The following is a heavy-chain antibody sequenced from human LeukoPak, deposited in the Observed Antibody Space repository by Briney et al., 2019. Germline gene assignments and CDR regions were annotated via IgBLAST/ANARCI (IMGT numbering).Heavy chain of an antibody. D-gene: IGHD2-15*01. CDR2: ISAYNDNT. V-gene: IGHV1-18*01. CDR3: ARAGYCSGGSCQKGGAFDI. CDR1: GYTFARYG. J-gene: IGHJ3*02. Sequence: GASVKVSCKSSGYTFARYGITWVRHAPGQGLEWMGWISAYNDNTNYAQKFQGRVTMTTDTSTTTAYMELRSLGSDDTAVYYCARAGYCSGGSCQKGGAFDIWGQGTMVTVSS.